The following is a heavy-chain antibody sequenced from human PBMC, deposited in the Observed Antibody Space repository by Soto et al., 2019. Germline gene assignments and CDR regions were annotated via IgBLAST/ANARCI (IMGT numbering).Heavy chain of an antibody. V-gene: IGHV1-69*01. D-gene: IGHD2-2*01. CDR2: IIPIFGTA. Sequence: QVQLVQSGAEVKKPGSSVKVSCKASGGTFSSYAISWVRQAPGQGLEWMGGIIPIFGTANYAQKFQGRVTITADESTSTAYMELSSLRSEDTAVYYCARDKEGVPAAMGWVDPWGQGTLVTVSS. CDR3: ARDKEGVPAAMGWVDP. CDR1: GGTFSSYA. J-gene: IGHJ5*02.